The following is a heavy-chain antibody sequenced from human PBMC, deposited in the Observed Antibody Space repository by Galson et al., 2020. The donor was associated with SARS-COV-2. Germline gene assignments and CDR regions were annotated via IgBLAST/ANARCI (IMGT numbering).Heavy chain of an antibody. V-gene: IGHV1-2*06. J-gene: IGHJ5*02. CDR2: LNPNRCGP. CDR3: ARDIGFGELLNWFDP. Sequence: SVPVSYQHSGYTLNGYYLHWVRPAPAQGLAWMGRLNPNRCGPKHQQHFQGRVTMTRDTSISTAYMELSRLSSDDTAVYYCARDIGFGELLNWFDPWGEGTLVTVYS. D-gene: IGHD3-10*01. CDR1: GYTLNGYY.